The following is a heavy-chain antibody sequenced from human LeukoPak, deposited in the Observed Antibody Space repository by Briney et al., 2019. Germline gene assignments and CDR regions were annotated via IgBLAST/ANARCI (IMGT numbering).Heavy chain of an antibody. CDR1: GYTFTGYY. CDR3: ARAFITIFGVVNWFDP. CDR2: ISAYNGNT. V-gene: IGHV1-18*04. J-gene: IGHJ5*02. Sequence: ASVKVSCKASGYTFTGYYMHWVRQAPGQGLEWMGWISAYNGNTNYAQKLQGRVTMTTDTSTSTAYMELRSLRSDDTAVYYCARAFITIFGVVNWFDPWGQGTLVTVSS. D-gene: IGHD3-3*01.